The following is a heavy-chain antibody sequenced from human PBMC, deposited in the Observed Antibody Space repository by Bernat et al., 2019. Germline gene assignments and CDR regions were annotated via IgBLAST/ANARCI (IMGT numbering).Heavy chain of an antibody. CDR3: ARADQDIVGVTAIPGVAFDN. Sequence: QVQLQESGPGLVKPSQTLSLTCTVSGGSISSGGYYWSWIRQHPGKGLEWIGYIYYSGSTYYNPSLKSRVTISVDTSKIQFSPKLSSGTAADTAVYYCARADQDIVGVTAIPGVAFDNWGQGTMVTVSS. CDR1: GGSISSGGYY. J-gene: IGHJ3*02. D-gene: IGHD2-21*02. CDR2: IYYSGST. V-gene: IGHV4-31*03.